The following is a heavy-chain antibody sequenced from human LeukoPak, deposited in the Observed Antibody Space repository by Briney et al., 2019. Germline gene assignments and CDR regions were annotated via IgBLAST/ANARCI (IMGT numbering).Heavy chain of an antibody. Sequence: SETLSLTCTVSGGSISSSSYYWGWIRQPPGKGLEWIGSLYYSGNTYYNPSLKSRDTISVDTSKNQFSLKLSSVTAADTAVYYCARRPYDSSGYAVDYWGQGTLVTVSS. J-gene: IGHJ4*02. V-gene: IGHV4-39*01. D-gene: IGHD3-22*01. CDR2: LYYSGNT. CDR3: ARRPYDSSGYAVDY. CDR1: GGSISSSSYY.